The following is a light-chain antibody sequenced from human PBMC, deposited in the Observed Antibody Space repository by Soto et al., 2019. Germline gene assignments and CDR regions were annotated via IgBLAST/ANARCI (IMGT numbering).Light chain of an antibody. J-gene: IGKJ1*01. CDR3: QQYKNWPPMT. Sequence: EIVMTQSPATLSVSPGERATLSCRASQSVSSNLAWYQQKPGQAPRLLIYGASTRATGIPARFSGSGSGTEFTLTISSLQSEDFAVYYGQQYKNWPPMTFGQGTKVDIK. V-gene: IGKV3-15*01. CDR2: GAS. CDR1: QSVSSN.